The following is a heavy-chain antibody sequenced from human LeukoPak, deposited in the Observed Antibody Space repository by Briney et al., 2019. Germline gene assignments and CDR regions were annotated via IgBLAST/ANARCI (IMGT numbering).Heavy chain of an antibody. Sequence: PGGSLRLSCAASGFTFGSYAMSWVRQAPGKGLEWVSAISGGGGSTYYADSVKGRFTISRDNSKNTLYLQMNSLRAEDTAVYYCAKDPIYQPLLPFDYWGQGTLVTVSS. D-gene: IGHD2-15*01. CDR2: ISGGGGST. J-gene: IGHJ4*02. V-gene: IGHV3-23*01. CDR1: GFTFGSYA. CDR3: AKDPIYQPLLPFDY.